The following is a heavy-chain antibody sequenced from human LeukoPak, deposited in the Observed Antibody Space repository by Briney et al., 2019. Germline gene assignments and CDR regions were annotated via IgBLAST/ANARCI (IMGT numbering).Heavy chain of an antibody. Sequence: SETLSLTCAVYGGSFSGYYWSWIRQPPGKGLEWIGEINHSGSTNYNPSLKSRVTISVDTSKNQFSLKLSSVTAADTAVYYCARRTHPRYCSSTSCKSYYYYYYMDVWGKGTTVTVSS. CDR1: GGSFSGYY. CDR2: INHSGST. V-gene: IGHV4-34*01. J-gene: IGHJ6*03. CDR3: ARRTHPRYCSSTSCKSYYYYYYMDV. D-gene: IGHD2-2*01.